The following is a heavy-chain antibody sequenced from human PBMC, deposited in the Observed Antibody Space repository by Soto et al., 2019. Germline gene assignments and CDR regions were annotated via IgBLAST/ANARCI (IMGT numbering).Heavy chain of an antibody. Sequence: GALRLSCAASGFTFSSYSMNWVRQAPGKGLEWVSYISSSSSTIYYADSVKGRFTISRDNAKNSLYLQMNSLRDEDTAVYYCARDRGSGNYYYGMDVWGQGTTVTVSS. V-gene: IGHV3-48*02. CDR3: ARDRGSGNYYYGMDV. CDR1: GFTFSSYS. J-gene: IGHJ6*02. D-gene: IGHD3-10*01. CDR2: ISSSSSTI.